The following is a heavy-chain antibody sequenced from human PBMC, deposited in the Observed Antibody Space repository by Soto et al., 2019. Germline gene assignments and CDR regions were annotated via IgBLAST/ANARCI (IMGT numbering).Heavy chain of an antibody. J-gene: IGHJ3*02. V-gene: IGHV1-69*01. Sequence: QVQLVQSGAEVKKPGSSVKVSCKASGGTFSSYAISWVRQAPGQGLEWMGGIIPIFGTANYAQKFQGRVTITADESTSTAYMELSSLRYEDTAVYYCAREGRSNYVQYDAFDIWGQGTMVTVSS. CDR3: AREGRSNYVQYDAFDI. CDR1: GGTFSSYA. D-gene: IGHD4-4*01. CDR2: IIPIFGTA.